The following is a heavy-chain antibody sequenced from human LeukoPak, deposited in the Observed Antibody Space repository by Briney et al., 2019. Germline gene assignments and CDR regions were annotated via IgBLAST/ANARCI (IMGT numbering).Heavy chain of an antibody. CDR2: IWYDGSNK. Sequence: GRSLRLSCAASGITSSSHGMNWVRQAPGKGLEWVALIWYDGSNKYYADSVKGRFTISRDNSKNMLYLQMNSLRAEDTAVYYCARLKGSYFDYWGQGTLVAVSS. CDR3: ARLKGSYFDY. D-gene: IGHD2-15*01. V-gene: IGHV3-33*01. CDR1: GITSSSHG. J-gene: IGHJ4*02.